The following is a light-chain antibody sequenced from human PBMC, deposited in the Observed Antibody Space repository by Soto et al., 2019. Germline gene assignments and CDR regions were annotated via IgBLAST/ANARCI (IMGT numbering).Light chain of an antibody. CDR3: QQYNGYWT. CDR2: DAS. Sequence: DIQMTQSPSTLSASVGDRVTITCRASQSITTWLAWYQQKPGKAPKLLIYDASSLESGVPSRFSGSGSGTEFTLTSSSLHPDDFATYYCQQYNGYWTFGQGTKVEIK. CDR1: QSITTW. J-gene: IGKJ1*01. V-gene: IGKV1-5*01.